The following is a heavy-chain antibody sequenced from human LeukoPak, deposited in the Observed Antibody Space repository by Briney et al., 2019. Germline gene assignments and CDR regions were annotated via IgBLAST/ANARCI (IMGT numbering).Heavy chain of an antibody. Sequence: PGGSLRPSCAASGFTFTSYWMSWVRQAPGKGLEWVANIKLDGSAKNYVDSVKGRFTISRDNAKNSVFLQMNSLRVEDTAVYYCAREGITAACDYWGLGTLVTVSS. J-gene: IGHJ4*02. D-gene: IGHD6-13*01. V-gene: IGHV3-7*04. CDR3: AREGITAACDY. CDR2: IKLDGSAK. CDR1: GFTFTSYW.